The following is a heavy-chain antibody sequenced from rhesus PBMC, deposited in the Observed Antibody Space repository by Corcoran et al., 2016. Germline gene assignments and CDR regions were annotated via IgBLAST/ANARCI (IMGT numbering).Heavy chain of an antibody. CDR2: IYWDDDK. V-gene: IGHV2-152*01. J-gene: IGHJ4*01. D-gene: IGHD4-11*01. CDR1: GFSLTTSGMG. Sequence: QVTLKESGPALVKPTQTLTLTCTFSGFSLTTSGMGVGWIRPPPGKALEWLALIYWDDDKRYSTSLKSRLTISKDTSKNQVVLTMTNMDPMDTATYYCARNYDKIDYWGQGVLVTVSS. CDR3: ARNYDKIDY.